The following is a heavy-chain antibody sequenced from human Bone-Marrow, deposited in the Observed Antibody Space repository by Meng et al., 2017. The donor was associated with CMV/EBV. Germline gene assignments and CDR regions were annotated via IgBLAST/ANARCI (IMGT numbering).Heavy chain of an antibody. Sequence: SETLSLTCTVSGDSISSSSYYWGWIRQPPGKGLEWIGSIYYSGSTYYNPSLKSRVTISADTSKNQFSLKLSSVTAADTAVFYCARHRGGYCSSTSCYTGGYFHQWGQGTLVTVSS. V-gene: IGHV4-39*01. CDR1: GDSISSSSYY. CDR3: ARHRGGYCSSTSCYTGGYFHQ. D-gene: IGHD2-2*02. CDR2: IYYSGST. J-gene: IGHJ1*01.